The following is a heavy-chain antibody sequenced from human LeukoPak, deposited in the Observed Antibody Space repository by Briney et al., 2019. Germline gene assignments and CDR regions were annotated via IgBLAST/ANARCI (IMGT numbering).Heavy chain of an antibody. J-gene: IGHJ6*02. Sequence: KSSETLSLTCTVSGGSISSYYWSWIRQPPGKGLEWIGYIYYSGSTNYNPSLKSRVTISVDTSKNQFSLKLSSVTAADTAVYYCARDRKINIGIAAADDYYYYGMDVWGQGTTVTVSS. CDR3: ARDRKINIGIAAADDYYYYGMDV. V-gene: IGHV4-59*01. CDR2: IYYSGST. CDR1: GGSISSYY. D-gene: IGHD6-13*01.